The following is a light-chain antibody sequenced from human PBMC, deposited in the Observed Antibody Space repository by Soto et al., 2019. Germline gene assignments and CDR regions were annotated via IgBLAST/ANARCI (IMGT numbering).Light chain of an antibody. Sequence: DIQMTQSPSSLSASVGGSGTSTCRASQSISSWLAWYQQKPGKSAKLLIYDASSLESGVTSRFSGSGSGTEFTLTISSLQPDDLATYYCQQYNSYSPTVGQGTKVDIK. CDR2: DAS. J-gene: IGKJ1*01. CDR3: QQYNSYSPT. V-gene: IGKV1-5*01. CDR1: QSISSW.